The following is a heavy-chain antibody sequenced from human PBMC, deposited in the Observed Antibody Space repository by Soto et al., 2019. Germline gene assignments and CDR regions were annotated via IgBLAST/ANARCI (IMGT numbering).Heavy chain of an antibody. Sequence: QVQLVQSGAEMKKPGSPVKVSCQSSGGTFTTYAMNWVRQAPGQGLEGMGDISPMFGAANYPPKFQGRVTITADESTGTSYMQLSSLTSEDTALYFCAREVQVHTPAFVYWGQGTLVTVSS. CDR1: GGTFTTYA. J-gene: IGHJ4*02. D-gene: IGHD3-10*01. CDR3: AREVQVHTPAFVY. CDR2: ISPMFGAA. V-gene: IGHV1-69*19.